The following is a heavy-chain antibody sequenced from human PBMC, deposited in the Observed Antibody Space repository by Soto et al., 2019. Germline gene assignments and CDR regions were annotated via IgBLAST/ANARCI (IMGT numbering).Heavy chain of an antibody. J-gene: IGHJ5*02. CDR1: GGTLSSYT. V-gene: IGHV1-69*02. CDR3: ARGIGDSSGWYNWFDP. D-gene: IGHD6-19*01. Sequence: SVKVSCKASGGTLSSYTISWVRQAPGQGLEWMGRIIPILGIANYAQKFQGRVTITADKSTSTAYMELSSLRSDDTAVYYCARGIGDSSGWYNWFDPWGQGTLVTVSS. CDR2: IIPILGIA.